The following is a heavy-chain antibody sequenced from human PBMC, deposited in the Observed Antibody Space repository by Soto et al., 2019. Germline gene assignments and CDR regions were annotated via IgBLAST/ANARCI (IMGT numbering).Heavy chain of an antibody. CDR2: IWYDGSNK. Sequence: PGGSLRLSWAASGFTFSSYGMHWVRQAPGKGLEWVAVIWYDGSNKYYADSVKGRFTISRDNSKNTLYLQMNSLRAEDTAVYYCARDSELSFPGYYYGMDVWGQGTTVTVSS. CDR1: GFTFSSYG. V-gene: IGHV3-33*01. CDR3: ARDSELSFPGYYYGMDV. J-gene: IGHJ6*02. D-gene: IGHD3-16*02.